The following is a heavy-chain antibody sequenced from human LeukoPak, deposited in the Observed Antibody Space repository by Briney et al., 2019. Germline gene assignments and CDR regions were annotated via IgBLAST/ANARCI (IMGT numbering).Heavy chain of an antibody. CDR2: INPSGHTT. J-gene: IGHJ4*02. CDR1: GFTFTSFY. Sequence: ASVKISCKASGFTFTSFYMHWVRQAPGQGLEWMGIINPSGHTTDYAQKFQGRVTMTTDTSTSTAYMELRSLRSDDTAVYYCARGRIAVAGTVDYWGQGTLVTVSS. CDR3: ARGRIAVAGTVDY. V-gene: IGHV1-46*01. D-gene: IGHD6-19*01.